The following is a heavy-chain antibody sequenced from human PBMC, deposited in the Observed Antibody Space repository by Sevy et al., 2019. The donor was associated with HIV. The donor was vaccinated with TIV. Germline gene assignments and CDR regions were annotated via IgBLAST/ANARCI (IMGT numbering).Heavy chain of an antibody. CDR3: ARAISLRYFDWLLYYYYYYMDV. CDR1: GFTFSSYA. J-gene: IGHJ6*03. V-gene: IGHV3-30-3*01. D-gene: IGHD3-9*01. CDR2: ISYDGSNK. Sequence: GESLKISCAASGFTFSSYAMHWVRQAPGKGLEWVAVISYDGSNKYYAVSVKGRFTISRDNSKNTLYLQMNSLRAEDTAVYYCARAISLRYFDWLLYYYYYYMDVWGKGTTVTVSS.